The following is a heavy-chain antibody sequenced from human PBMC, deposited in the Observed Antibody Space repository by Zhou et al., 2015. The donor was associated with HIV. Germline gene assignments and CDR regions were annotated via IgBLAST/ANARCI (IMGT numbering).Heavy chain of an antibody. CDR3: ARGAYNTAMVYYYYYGMDV. CDR2: IIPIFGTA. D-gene: IGHD5-18*01. J-gene: IGHJ6*02. CDR1: GGTFSSYA. Sequence: QVQLVQSGAEVKKPGSSVKVSCKASGGTFSSYAISWVRQAPGQGLEWMGGIIPIFGTANYAQKFQGRVTITADESTSTAYMELSSLRSEDTAVYYCARGAYNTAMVYYYYYGMDVWGQGTTVTVSS. V-gene: IGHV1-69*12.